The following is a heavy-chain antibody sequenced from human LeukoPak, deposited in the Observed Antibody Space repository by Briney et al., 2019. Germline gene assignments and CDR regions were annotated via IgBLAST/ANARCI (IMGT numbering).Heavy chain of an antibody. J-gene: IGHJ1*01. Sequence: SVKVSCKASGGTFSSYAISWVRQAPGQGLEWMGGIISIFGTANYAQKFQGRVTITADESTSTAYMELSSLRSEDTAVYYCARPTVEMATISYFQHWGQGTLVTVSS. V-gene: IGHV1-69*13. CDR3: ARPTVEMATISYFQH. CDR1: GGTFSSYA. CDR2: IISIFGTA. D-gene: IGHD5-24*01.